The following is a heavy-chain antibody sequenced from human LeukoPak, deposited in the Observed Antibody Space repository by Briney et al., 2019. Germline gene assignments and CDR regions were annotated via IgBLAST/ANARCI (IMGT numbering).Heavy chain of an antibody. V-gene: IGHV4-39*07. D-gene: IGHD5-12*01. CDR1: GGSISSSSDY. J-gene: IGHJ4*02. CDR3: ARDGYSGSDAL. CDR2: IYYSGST. Sequence: SETLSLTCTVSGGSISSSSDYWGWIRQPPGMGLEWIGNIYYSGSTYNSPSLKSRVTISVDTSKNQFSLKLNSVTAADTAVYYCARDGYSGSDALWGQGTLVTVSS.